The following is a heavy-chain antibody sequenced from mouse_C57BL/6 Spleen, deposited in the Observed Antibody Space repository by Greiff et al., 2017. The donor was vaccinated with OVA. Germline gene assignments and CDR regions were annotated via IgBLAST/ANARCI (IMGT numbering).Heavy chain of an antibody. CDR1: GYTFTSYG. CDR3: ARLEDGYYDAMDY. V-gene: IGHV1-81*01. Sequence: VQLQQSGAELARPGASVKLSCKASGYTFTSYGISWVKQRTGQGLEWIGEIYPRSGNTYYNEKFKGKATFTADTSSNTAYMQLSSLTTEDSAIYYCARLEDGYYDAMDYWGQGTSVTVSS. CDR2: IYPRSGNT. D-gene: IGHD2-3*01. J-gene: IGHJ4*01.